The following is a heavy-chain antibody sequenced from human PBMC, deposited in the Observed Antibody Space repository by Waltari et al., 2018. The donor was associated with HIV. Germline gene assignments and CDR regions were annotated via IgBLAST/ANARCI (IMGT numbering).Heavy chain of an antibody. CDR2: IYYSGST. D-gene: IGHD3-10*01. CDR1: GASISNYY. J-gene: IGHJ5*02. Sequence: QVQLQESGPGLVKPSETLSLTCTVSGASISNYYWSWIRQPPGKGLECIGYIYYSGSTNYNPSLKSRVTISVHTSKNQFSLNLSSVTAADTAVYYCARQTQAYGSGSYSPDNWFDPWGQGTLVTVSS. V-gene: IGHV4-59*01. CDR3: ARQTQAYGSGSYSPDNWFDP.